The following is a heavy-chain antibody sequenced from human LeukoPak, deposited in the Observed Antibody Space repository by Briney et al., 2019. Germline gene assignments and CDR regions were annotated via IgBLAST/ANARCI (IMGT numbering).Heavy chain of an antibody. CDR1: GDIFDIYA. CDR2: IKTDTGNP. CDR3: ASSTGGYCSGGSCYMDV. D-gene: IGHD2-15*01. J-gene: IGHJ6*03. Sequence: GASVKVSCKASGDIFDIYALIWVRQAPGQGLEWMGWIKTDTGNPTYAQGFTGRFVFSLDTSVSTAYLQISSLKAEDTAVYYCASSTGGYCSGGSCYMDVWGKGTTVTVSS. V-gene: IGHV7-4-1*02.